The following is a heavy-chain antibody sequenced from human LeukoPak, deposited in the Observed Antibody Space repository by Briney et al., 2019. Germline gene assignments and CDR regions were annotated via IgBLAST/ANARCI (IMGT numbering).Heavy chain of an antibody. CDR3: ARGMFRWDYGSSGYFRPPNLL. J-gene: IGHJ4*02. CDR2: ISSSSSYI. Sequence: GGSLRLSCVVSGFTLSGHSINWVRQAPGKGLEWVTSISSSSSYIYYTDSVKGRFTISRDNAKNSLFLQMNSLSAEDTAVYYCARGMFRWDYGSSGYFRPPNLLGGQGTLVTVSS. D-gene: IGHD3-22*01. V-gene: IGHV3-21*01. CDR1: GFTLSGHS.